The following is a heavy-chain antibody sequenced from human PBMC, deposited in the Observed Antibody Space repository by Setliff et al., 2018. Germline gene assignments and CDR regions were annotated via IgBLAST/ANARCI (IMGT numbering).Heavy chain of an antibody. CDR3: ARGLGAATGEGFDI. J-gene: IGHJ3*02. CDR2: MYGNS. Sequence: SETLSLTCTVSGGSISGYYWTWIRQPAGKGLEWIGRMYGNSNYNPSLKSRVTMSIDTSKNKFSLKLSSVTAADTAVYYCARGLGAATGEGFDIWGQGTMVTVSS. CDR1: GGSISGYY. D-gene: IGHD7-27*01. V-gene: IGHV4-4*07.